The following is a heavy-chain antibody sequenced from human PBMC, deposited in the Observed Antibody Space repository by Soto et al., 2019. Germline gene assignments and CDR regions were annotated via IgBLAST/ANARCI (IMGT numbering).Heavy chain of an antibody. CDR3: ARIYYYDSSGYYHDAFDI. CDR1: GYTFTSYG. Sequence: QVQLVQSGAEVKKPGASVKVSCKASGYTFTSYGISSVRQAPGQGLEWMGWISAYNGNTNYAQKLQGRVTMTTDTSTSTAYMELRSLRSDDTAVYYCARIYYYDSSGYYHDAFDIWGQGTMVTVSS. D-gene: IGHD3-22*01. J-gene: IGHJ3*02. V-gene: IGHV1-18*01. CDR2: ISAYNGNT.